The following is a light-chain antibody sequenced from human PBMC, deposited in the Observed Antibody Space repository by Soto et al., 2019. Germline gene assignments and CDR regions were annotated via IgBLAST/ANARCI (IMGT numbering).Light chain of an antibody. J-gene: IGKJ1*01. CDR3: QQRSIWPRT. CDR1: QSVDGY. Sequence: EIVLTQSPATLSLSPGERATLSCRASQSVDGYLAWYQQKPGQAPRLLIYDVTKRAIGVPARFSGSGSGTDFTLTVSSLEPEDFAVYYCQQRSIWPRTFGQGTKVEIK. V-gene: IGKV3-11*01. CDR2: DVT.